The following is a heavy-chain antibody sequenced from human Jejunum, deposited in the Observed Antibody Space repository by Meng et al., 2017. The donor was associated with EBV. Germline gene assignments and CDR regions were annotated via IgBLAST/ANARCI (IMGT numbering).Heavy chain of an antibody. V-gene: IGHV7-4-1*02. J-gene: IGHJ4*02. D-gene: IGHD3-10*01. CDR1: GYHFSSDA. Sequence: QVHVLLSASDLKKPGASEKVSFKASGYHFSSDAKNWLRRAPGQGLKWMGWINTKTGNPTYAQGFTGRFVFSLDTSVGTAYLQISSLKAEDTAVYYCARDWGGDYLDYWGQGTLVTVSS. CDR3: ARDWGGDYLDY. CDR2: INTKTGNP.